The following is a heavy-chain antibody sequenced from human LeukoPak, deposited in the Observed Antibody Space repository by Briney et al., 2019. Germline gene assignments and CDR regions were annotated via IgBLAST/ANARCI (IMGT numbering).Heavy chain of an antibody. V-gene: IGHV1-8*01. CDR1: GYTFTSYN. Sequence: ASVKVSCKASGYTFTSYNINWVRQATGQGLEWMGWMNPNTGDTGYAQKFQGRVTMTRNTSISTAYMELSSLRSEDTAVYYCAREGYSSSWQGVEYWGQGTLVTVSS. CDR3: AREGYSSSWQGVEY. CDR2: MNPNTGDT. J-gene: IGHJ4*02. D-gene: IGHD6-13*01.